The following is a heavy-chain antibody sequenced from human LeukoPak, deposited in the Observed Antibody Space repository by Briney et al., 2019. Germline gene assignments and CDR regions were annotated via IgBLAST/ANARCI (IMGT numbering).Heavy chain of an antibody. CDR2: FDPEDGET. V-gene: IGHV1-24*01. CDR3: ATSADLLLGYYMDV. CDR1: GYTFTSYD. Sequence: ASVKVSCKASGYTFTSYDINWVRQATGQGLEWMGGFDPEDGETIYAQKFQGRVTMTEDTSTDTAYMELNSLRSEDTAVYYCATSADLLLGYYMDVWGKGTTVTVSS. D-gene: IGHD2/OR15-2a*01. J-gene: IGHJ6*03.